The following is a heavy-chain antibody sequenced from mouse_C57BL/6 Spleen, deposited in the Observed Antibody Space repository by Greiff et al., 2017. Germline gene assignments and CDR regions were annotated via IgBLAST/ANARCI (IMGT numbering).Heavy chain of an antibody. J-gene: IGHJ3*01. CDR1: GYTFTSYW. Sequence: VQLQESGAELAKPGASVKLSCKASGYTFTSYWMHWVKQRPGQGLEWIGDINPSSGTTKYNQKFKDKATLTADQSSRTAYMQLSRLTYEVAVFYYWARVRLYDGYDGFAYWGQGTLVTVSA. CDR2: INPSSGTT. D-gene: IGHD2-3*01. V-gene: IGHV1-7*01. CDR3: ARVRLYDGYDGFAY.